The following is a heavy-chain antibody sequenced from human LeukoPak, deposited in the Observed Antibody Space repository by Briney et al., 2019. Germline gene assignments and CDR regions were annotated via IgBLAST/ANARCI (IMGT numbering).Heavy chain of an antibody. V-gene: IGHV5-51*01. J-gene: IGHJ4*02. CDR3: AVNYGSSSYSYDY. CDR2: IYPGDSDT. Sequence: TGESLKISCKASGYSFTTYWIAWVRQMPGKGLEWMGSIYPGDSDTKYSPSFQGQVTISADESITTAYLQWSSLKASDTAIYYCAVNYGSSSYSYDYWGQGILVTVSS. CDR1: GYSFTTYW. D-gene: IGHD3-22*01.